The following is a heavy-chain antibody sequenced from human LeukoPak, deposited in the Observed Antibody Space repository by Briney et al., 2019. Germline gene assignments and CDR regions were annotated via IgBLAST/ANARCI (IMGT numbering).Heavy chain of an antibody. D-gene: IGHD6-13*01. CDR3: AKGLRSSSLQPGMDV. Sequence: PGGSLILPCVASGFTFSSYAMSWVRQAPGKGLEWVSGVSGSGGSTYYADSVRGRFTISRDKSENTLYLQMNSLRAEDTAVYYCAKGLRSSSLQPGMDVWGQGTTVTVSS. J-gene: IGHJ6*02. CDR2: VSGSGGST. CDR1: GFTFSSYA. V-gene: IGHV3-23*01.